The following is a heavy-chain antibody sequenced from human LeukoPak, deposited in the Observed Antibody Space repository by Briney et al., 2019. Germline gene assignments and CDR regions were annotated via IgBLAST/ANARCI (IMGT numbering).Heavy chain of an antibody. Sequence: GESLKISCTGSGYSFTSYWISWVRQMPGKGLEWMGRIDPSDSYTNYSPSFQGHVTISADKPISTAYLQWSSLKASDTAMYYCARADLVVVAATKFDPWGQGTLVTVSS. D-gene: IGHD2-15*01. J-gene: IGHJ5*02. CDR3: ARADLVVVAATKFDP. V-gene: IGHV5-10-1*01. CDR2: IDPSDSYT. CDR1: GYSFTSYW.